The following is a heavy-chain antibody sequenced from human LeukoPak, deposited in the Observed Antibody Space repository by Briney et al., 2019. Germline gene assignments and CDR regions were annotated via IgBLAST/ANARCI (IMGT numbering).Heavy chain of an antibody. J-gene: IGHJ5*02. D-gene: IGHD2/OR15-2a*01. CDR3: AHRRDSSTWLSRMWFDP. Sequence: SGPTLVKPTQTLTLTCTFSGFSLTTSGVGVGWIRQPPGKALEWLAVIYWNDDKRYSPSLKSRLTITKDTSKNQVVLTMINMDPVDTATYFCAHRRDSSTWLSRMWFDPWGQGTLVTVSS. V-gene: IGHV2-5*01. CDR1: GFSLTTSGVG. CDR2: IYWNDDK.